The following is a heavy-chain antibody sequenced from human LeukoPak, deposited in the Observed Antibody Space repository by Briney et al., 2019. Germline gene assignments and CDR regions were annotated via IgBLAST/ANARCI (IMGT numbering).Heavy chain of an antibody. CDR3: ARDKASSGWYVDY. CDR1: GGSFSGYY. V-gene: IGHV4-34*01. Sequence: PSETLSLTCAVYGGSFSGYYWSWIRQPPGKGLEWIGEINHSGSTNYNPSLKSRVTISVDTSKNQFSLKLSSVTAADTAVYYCARDKASSGWYVDYWGQGTLVTVSS. J-gene: IGHJ4*02. D-gene: IGHD6-19*01. CDR2: INHSGST.